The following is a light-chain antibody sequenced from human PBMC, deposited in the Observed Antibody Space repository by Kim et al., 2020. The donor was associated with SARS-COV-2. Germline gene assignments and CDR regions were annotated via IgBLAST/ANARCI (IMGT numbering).Light chain of an antibody. CDR2: AAS. CDR3: LQHKAYPYT. J-gene: IGKJ2*01. V-gene: IGKV1-17*03. CDR1: EDISNF. Sequence: DIQMTQSPSAMSASVGDRVTITCRASEDISNFLAWFQQKPGKVPKRLIYAASTLQSGVPSRFSGGGRGTEFTLTISSLHPEDLATYFCLQHKAYPYTFGQGTKLEIK.